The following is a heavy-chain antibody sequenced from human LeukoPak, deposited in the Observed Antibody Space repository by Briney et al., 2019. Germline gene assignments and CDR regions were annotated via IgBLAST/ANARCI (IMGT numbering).Heavy chain of an antibody. D-gene: IGHD6-13*01. CDR1: GGSINSHY. CDR3: ASRPAGTTWYGIFDY. V-gene: IGHV4-59*11. CDR2: IFNRVST. J-gene: IGHJ4*02. Sequence: SETLSLTCTVSGGSINSHYWSWIRQPPGKRLEWIGYIFNRVSTNYNPSLRSRVSMSVDTSRDQYSLRLSSVTAADTAIYYCASRPAGTTWYGIFDYWSQGTLVTVSS.